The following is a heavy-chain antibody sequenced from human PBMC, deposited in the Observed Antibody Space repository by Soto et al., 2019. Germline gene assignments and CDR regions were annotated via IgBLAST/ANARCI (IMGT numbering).Heavy chain of an antibody. J-gene: IGHJ5*02. CDR3: ARHAPTYCSGGSCYLSEFDP. CDR1: GGSISSYY. V-gene: IGHV4-59*08. CDR2: IYYSGST. Sequence: QVQLQESGPGLVKPSETLSLTCTVSGGSISSYYWSWIRQPPGKGLEWIGYIYYSGSTNYNPSLKRRGTISVDTSKNQFSLKLSSVTAADTAVYYCARHAPTYCSGGSCYLSEFDPWGQGTLVTVSS. D-gene: IGHD2-15*01.